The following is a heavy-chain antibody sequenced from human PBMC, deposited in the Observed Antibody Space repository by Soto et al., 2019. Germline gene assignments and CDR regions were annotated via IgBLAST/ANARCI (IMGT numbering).Heavy chain of an antibody. V-gene: IGHV3-23*01. CDR1: GFALSSYA. D-gene: IGHD2-15*01. CDR3: ARGDRGGSVSPASEYYSGWDV. CDR2: ISAGGDMT. J-gene: IGHJ6*02. Sequence: DVQLLESGGQLVQPGGSLRLSCSASGFALSSYAMSWVRQAPGKGLQWVSSISAGGDMTYNSDSVKGRFTISRGNSNNALFLQVHTLRIEDTALYYCARGDRGGSVSPASEYYSGWDVWGQGGTGSVS.